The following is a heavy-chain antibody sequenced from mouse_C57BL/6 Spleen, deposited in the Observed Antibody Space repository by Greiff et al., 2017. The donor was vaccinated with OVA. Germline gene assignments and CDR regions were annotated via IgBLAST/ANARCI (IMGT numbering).Heavy chain of an antibody. CDR2: IDPSDSYT. Sequence: VQLQQPGAELVMPGASVKLSCKASGYTFTSYWMHWVKQRPGQGLEWIGEIDPSDSYTNYNQKFKGKSTLTVDKSSSTAYMQLSSLTSEDSAVYYCARRAGTFRYFDVWGTGTTVTVSS. D-gene: IGHD3-3*01. CDR3: ARRAGTFRYFDV. CDR1: GYTFTSYW. V-gene: IGHV1-69*01. J-gene: IGHJ1*03.